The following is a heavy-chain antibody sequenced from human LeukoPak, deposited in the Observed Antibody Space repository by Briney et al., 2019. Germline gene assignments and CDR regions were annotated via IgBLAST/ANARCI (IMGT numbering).Heavy chain of an antibody. CDR1: GGSFSGYY. D-gene: IGHD5-18*01. J-gene: IGHJ4*02. CDR3: AREEDTASY. CDR2: INHSGST. V-gene: IGHV4-34*01. Sequence: PSETLSLTCAVYGGSFSGYYWSWIRQPPGKGLEWIGEINHSGSTNYNPSLKSRVTISVDTSKNQFPLKLSSVTAADTAVYYCAREEDTASYWGQGTLVTVSS.